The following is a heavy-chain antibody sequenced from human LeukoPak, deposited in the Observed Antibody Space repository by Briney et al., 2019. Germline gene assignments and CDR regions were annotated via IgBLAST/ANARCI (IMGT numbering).Heavy chain of an antibody. D-gene: IGHD2-15*01. J-gene: IGHJ5*02. V-gene: IGHV4-34*01. CDR2: INPSGST. Sequence: SETLSLTCAVYGGSFSGYYWSWIRQPPGKGLEWIGEINPSGSTDYNPSLKSRVTISVDTSKNQLSLKLSSVTAADTAVYYCAGEPGYCRGGSCYGGWFDPWGQGTLVTVSS. CDR3: AGEPGYCRGGSCYGGWFDP. CDR1: GGSFSGYY.